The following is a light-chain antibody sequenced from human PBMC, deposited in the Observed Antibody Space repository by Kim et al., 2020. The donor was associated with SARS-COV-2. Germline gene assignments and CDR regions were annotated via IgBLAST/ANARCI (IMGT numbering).Light chain of an antibody. J-gene: IGLJ2*01. CDR2: GKN. CDR1: SLRSYY. CDR3: NSRDSNDNVV. Sequence: ALGQTVRITCQGDSLRSYYATWYQQKPGQAPILVIYGKNNQPSGIPDRFSGSSSGNTASLTITGTQAGDEADYYCNSRDSNDNVVFGGGTQLTVL. V-gene: IGLV3-19*01.